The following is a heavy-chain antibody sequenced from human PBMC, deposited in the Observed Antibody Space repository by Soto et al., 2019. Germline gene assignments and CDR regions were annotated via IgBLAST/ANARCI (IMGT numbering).Heavy chain of an antibody. Sequence: SETLSLTCSVSGDSVSSVGFHWAWLRRPPGKGLEWIGYIYNGGSTYYRPSLESRMHMPLDATRNHYSLRLTSVTAADTAVYFCARAPVCLDTISYFDYWGQGKLVTVSS. CDR2: IYNGGST. J-gene: IGHJ4*02. CDR1: GDSVSSVGFH. V-gene: IGHV4-30-4*01. D-gene: IGHD2-15*01. CDR3: ARAPVCLDTISYFDY.